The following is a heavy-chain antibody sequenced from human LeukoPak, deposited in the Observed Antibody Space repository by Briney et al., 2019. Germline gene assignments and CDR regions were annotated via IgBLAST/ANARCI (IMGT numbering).Heavy chain of an antibody. CDR3: ARRAAAGTFIYYYYGMDV. CDR2: IYHSGST. V-gene: IGHV4-30-2*01. J-gene: IGHJ6*02. D-gene: IGHD6-13*01. Sequence: SQTLSLTCTVSGGSISSSGYYWNWIRQPPGKGLEWIGYIYHSGSTYYNPSLKSRVTISVDRSKNQFSLKLSAVTAADTAVYYCARRAAAGTFIYYYYGMDVWGQGTTVTVSS. CDR1: GGSISSSGYY.